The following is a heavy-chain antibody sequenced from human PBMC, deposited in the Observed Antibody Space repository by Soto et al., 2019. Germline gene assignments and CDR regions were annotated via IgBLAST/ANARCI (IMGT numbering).Heavy chain of an antibody. J-gene: IGHJ6*02. CDR1: GYSISSGYY. Sequence: SETLSLTCAVSGYSISSGYYWGWIRQPPGKGLEWIGSIYHSGSTYYNPSLKSRVTISVDTSKNQFSLKLSSVTAADTAVYYCAGNPYDILTGYYTNYGMDVWGQGTTLTVSS. CDR3: AGNPYDILTGYYTNYGMDV. CDR2: IYHSGST. V-gene: IGHV4-38-2*01. D-gene: IGHD3-9*01.